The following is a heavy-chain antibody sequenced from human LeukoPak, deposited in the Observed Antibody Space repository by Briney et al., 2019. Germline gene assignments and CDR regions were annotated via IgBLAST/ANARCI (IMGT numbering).Heavy chain of an antibody. Sequence: KPSETLSLTCAVYGGSFSGYYWSWIRQPPGKGLEWIGEINHSGSTNYNPSLKSRVTISVDTSKNQFSLKLSSVTAADTAVYYCARGSPDIVVVPAAAAPSYYFDCWGQGTLVTVSS. D-gene: IGHD2-2*01. CDR3: ARGSPDIVVVPAAAAPSYYFDC. CDR2: INHSGST. CDR1: GGSFSGYY. V-gene: IGHV4-34*01. J-gene: IGHJ4*02.